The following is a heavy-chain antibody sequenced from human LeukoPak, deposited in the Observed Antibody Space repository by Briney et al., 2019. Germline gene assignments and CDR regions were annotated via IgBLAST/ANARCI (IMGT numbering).Heavy chain of an antibody. J-gene: IGHJ4*02. CDR3: ARGLGDFDGDGHTNPFDY. V-gene: IGHV1-2*02. D-gene: IGHD2-21*01. Sequence: ASVKVSCKASGYTFNAYYMHWVRQAPVQRPEWVGWINPNSAGTNYAQKFQGRVTVTRDTSIRTTFMELSGLRSDDAAVYYCARGLGDFDGDGHTNPFDYWGQGTLVTVSS. CDR2: INPNSAGT. CDR1: GYTFNAYY.